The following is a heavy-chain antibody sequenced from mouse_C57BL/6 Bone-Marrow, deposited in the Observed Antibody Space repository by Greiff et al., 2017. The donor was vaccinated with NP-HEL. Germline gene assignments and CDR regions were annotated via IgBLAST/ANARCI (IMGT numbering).Heavy chain of an antibody. CDR2: ISSGGSYT. CDR1: GFTFSSYG. V-gene: IGHV5-6*02. D-gene: IGHD1-1*01. Sequence: EVKLVESGGDLVKPGGSLKLSCAASGFTFSSYGMSWVRQTPDKRLEWVATISSGGSYTYYPDSVKGRFTISRDNAKNTLYLQMSSLKSEDTAMYYCARRYGSSPWFAYWGQGTLVTVSA. J-gene: IGHJ3*01. CDR3: ARRYGSSPWFAY.